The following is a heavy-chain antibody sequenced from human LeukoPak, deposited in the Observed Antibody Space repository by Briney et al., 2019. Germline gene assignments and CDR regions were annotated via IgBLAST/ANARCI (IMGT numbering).Heavy chain of an antibody. Sequence: SETLSLTCTVSGGSINSYYWTWIRQPPGKALEWIGYIYYTGSTYYNPSLKSRVTISLDTSKNQFSLKLTSVTAADTAVYYCARVVPSYGTYFDYWGQGTLVTVSS. CDR1: GGSINSYY. CDR3: ARVVPSYGTYFDY. D-gene: IGHD1-26*01. J-gene: IGHJ4*02. V-gene: IGHV4-59*01. CDR2: IYYTGST.